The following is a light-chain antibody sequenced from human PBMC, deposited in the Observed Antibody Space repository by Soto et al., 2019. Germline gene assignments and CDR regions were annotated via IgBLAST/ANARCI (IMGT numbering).Light chain of an antibody. J-gene: IGLJ3*02. CDR1: NSNIGSNT. V-gene: IGLV1-44*01. CDR3: AAWDDSLNGWV. Sequence: QAVVTQPSSASGTPGQRVTISCSGSNSNIGSNTVNWYQQLPGTAPKLLIHSNNQRPSGVPDRFSGSKSGTSASLAISGLQSEDEGDYYCAAWDDSLNGWVFGGGTQLTVL. CDR2: SNN.